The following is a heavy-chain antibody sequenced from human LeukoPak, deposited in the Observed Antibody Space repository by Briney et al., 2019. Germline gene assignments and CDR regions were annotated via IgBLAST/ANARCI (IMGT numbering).Heavy chain of an antibody. V-gene: IGHV4-59*08. CDR1: GGSIRDYY. Sequence: SETLSLTCTVSGGSIRDYYWSWIRQPPGKGLEWIGYIYYSGSTNYNPSLKSRVTISVDTSKNQFSLKLSSVTAADTAVYYCARLYYYGSGSYSWDYYGMDVWGQGTTVTVSS. J-gene: IGHJ6*02. D-gene: IGHD3-10*01. CDR3: ARLYYYGSGSYSWDYYGMDV. CDR2: IYYSGST.